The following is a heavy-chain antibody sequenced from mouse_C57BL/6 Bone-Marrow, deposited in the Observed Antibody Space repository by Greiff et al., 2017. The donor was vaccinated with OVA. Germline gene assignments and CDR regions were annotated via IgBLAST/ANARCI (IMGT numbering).Heavy chain of an antibody. Sequence: QVQLQQPGAELVKPGASVKLSCKASGYTFTSYWMHWVKQRPGQGLEWIGMIHPNSGSTNYNEKFKSKATLTVDKSSSTAYMQLSSLTSDDSAVYYCARRCYSNYFSWFAYWGQGTLVTVSA. CDR1: GYTFTSYW. CDR2: IHPNSGST. V-gene: IGHV1-64*01. J-gene: IGHJ3*01. CDR3: ARRCYSNYFSWFAY. D-gene: IGHD2-5*01.